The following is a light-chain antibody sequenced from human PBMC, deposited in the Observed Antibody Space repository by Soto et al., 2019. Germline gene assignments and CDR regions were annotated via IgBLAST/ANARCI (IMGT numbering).Light chain of an antibody. Sequence: QSVLTQPASVSGSPGQSITISCTGTSSDVGGYNYVSWYQHHPGKAPKLLIYEVSNRPSGVSHRFSGSKSGNTASLTISGLQAEDEADYYCSSFTSNSTWVFGAGTKLTVL. CDR1: SSDVGGYNY. J-gene: IGLJ3*02. V-gene: IGLV2-14*01. CDR3: SSFTSNSTWV. CDR2: EVS.